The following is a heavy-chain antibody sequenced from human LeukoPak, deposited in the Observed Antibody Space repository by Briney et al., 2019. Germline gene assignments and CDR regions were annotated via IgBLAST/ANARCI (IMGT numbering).Heavy chain of an antibody. CDR3: ARDDKDTAY. D-gene: IGHD2-15*01. Sequence: GGSLRLPCAASGFIFSSYSMNWVRQAPGKGLEWVSYISSSSSTIYYADSVKGRFTISRDNAKNSLYLQMNSLRAEDTAVYYCARDDKDTAYWGQGTLVTVSS. V-gene: IGHV3-48*04. CDR2: ISSSSSTI. CDR1: GFIFSSYS. J-gene: IGHJ4*02.